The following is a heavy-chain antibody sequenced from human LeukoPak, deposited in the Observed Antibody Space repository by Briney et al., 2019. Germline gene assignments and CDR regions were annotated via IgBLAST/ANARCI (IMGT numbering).Heavy chain of an antibody. CDR3: ARDGITCTRDY. CDR1: GFTFSDHY. CDR2: INENGRET. Sequence: GGSLRLSCAASGFTFSDHYMDWVRQAPGKGLEWVASINENGRETYYAASVTGRFTISRDTAKNSVYLQMSALRAEDTAVYYCARDGITCTRDYWGQGALVTVSS. D-gene: IGHD1-7*01. J-gene: IGHJ4*02. V-gene: IGHV3-7*01.